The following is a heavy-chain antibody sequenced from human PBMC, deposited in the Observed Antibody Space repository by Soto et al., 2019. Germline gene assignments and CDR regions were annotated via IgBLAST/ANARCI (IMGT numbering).Heavy chain of an antibody. CDR2: IYHSGST. V-gene: IGHV4-4*02. Sequence: SETLSRTCAVSGGSVSSSNWWSWVRQPPGKGLEWIGEIYHSGSTNYNPSLKSRVTISVDKSKNQFSLKLSSVTAADTAVYYCARRELYYDFWSGYYGRTWFDPWGQGTLVTVSS. J-gene: IGHJ5*02. D-gene: IGHD3-3*01. CDR3: ARRELYYDFWSGYYGRTWFDP. CDR1: GGSVSSSNW.